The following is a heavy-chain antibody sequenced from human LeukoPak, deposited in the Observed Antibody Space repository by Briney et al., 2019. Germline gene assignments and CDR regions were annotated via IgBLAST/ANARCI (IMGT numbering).Heavy chain of an antibody. Sequence: ASVKVSCKASGYTFTNYGVSWVRQAPGQGLEWMGWISTYSGNTDYAQELQGRVTMTTDTSTSTAYMELRSLRSGDTAVYYCARGLGYSSGWYSDYWGQGTLVTVSS. V-gene: IGHV1-18*01. CDR1: GYTFTNYG. J-gene: IGHJ4*02. D-gene: IGHD6-19*01. CDR3: ARGLGYSSGWYSDY. CDR2: ISTYSGNT.